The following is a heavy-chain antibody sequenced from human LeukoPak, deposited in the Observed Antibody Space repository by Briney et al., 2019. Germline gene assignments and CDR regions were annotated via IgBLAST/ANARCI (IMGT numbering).Heavy chain of an antibody. J-gene: IGHJ4*02. CDR2: ISGYNGYT. V-gene: IGHV1-18*01. CDR1: GYTFTTYG. CDR3: ARGIKRCSGGSCYGY. Sequence: ASVKVSCKASGYTFTTYGISWVRQAPGQGLEWMGWISGYNGYTIYAQKLQGRVTMTRNTSISTAYMELSSLRSEDTAVYYRARGIKRCSGGSCYGYWGQGTLVTVSS. D-gene: IGHD2-15*01.